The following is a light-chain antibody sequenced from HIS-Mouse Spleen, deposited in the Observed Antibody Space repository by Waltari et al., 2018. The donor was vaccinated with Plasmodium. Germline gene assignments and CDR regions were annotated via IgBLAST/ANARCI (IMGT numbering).Light chain of an antibody. CDR1: QSVSSSY. CDR3: QQYGSSPYT. J-gene: IGKJ2*01. CDR2: GAS. Sequence: RASQSVSSSYLAWYKQKPGQAPRLLIYGASSRATGIPDRFSGSGSGTDFTLTISRLEPEDFAVYYCQQYGSSPYTFGQGTKLEIK. V-gene: IGKV3-20*01.